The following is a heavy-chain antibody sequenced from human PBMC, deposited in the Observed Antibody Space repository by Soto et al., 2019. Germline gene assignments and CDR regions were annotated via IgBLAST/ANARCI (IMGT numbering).Heavy chain of an antibody. V-gene: IGHV3-33*01. Sequence: PGGSLRLSCAASGFTFSSYGMHGVRQAPGKGLEWVAVIWYDGSNKYYADSVKGRFTISRDNSKNTLYLQMNSLRAEDTAVYYCARDSSGYGWFDPWGQGTLVTVSS. D-gene: IGHD3-22*01. J-gene: IGHJ5*02. CDR3: ARDSSGYGWFDP. CDR1: GFTFSSYG. CDR2: IWYDGSNK.